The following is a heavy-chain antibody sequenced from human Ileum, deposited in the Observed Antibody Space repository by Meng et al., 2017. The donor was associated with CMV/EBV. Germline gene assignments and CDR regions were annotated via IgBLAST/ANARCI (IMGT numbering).Heavy chain of an antibody. J-gene: IGHJ5*02. CDR2: IHSSGNT. Sequence: GDYYWNWVRKSPGKGLEWIGHIHSSGNTNYSPSLKSRLTISLDASKNQFSLNLSSVTAADSAVYYCARDGGGYYDKKGSYYFWFDPWGQGTLVTVSS. V-gene: IGHV4-30-4*08. CDR3: ARDGGGYYDKKGSYYFWFDP. D-gene: IGHD3-22*01. CDR1: GDYY.